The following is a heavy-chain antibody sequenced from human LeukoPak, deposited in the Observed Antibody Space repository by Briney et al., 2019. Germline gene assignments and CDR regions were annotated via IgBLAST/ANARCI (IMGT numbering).Heavy chain of an antibody. CDR1: GFTFSSYA. Sequence: GGSLRLSCAASGFTFSSYAMSWVRQAPGKGLEWVSSITSTGRHIYYADSVKGRFTISRDNGKSSLFLQMNSLRAEDTAVYYCARVRSVGGNPHAFDIWGQGTMVTVSS. V-gene: IGHV3-21*01. CDR3: ARVRSVGGNPHAFDI. D-gene: IGHD4-23*01. CDR2: ITSTGRHI. J-gene: IGHJ3*02.